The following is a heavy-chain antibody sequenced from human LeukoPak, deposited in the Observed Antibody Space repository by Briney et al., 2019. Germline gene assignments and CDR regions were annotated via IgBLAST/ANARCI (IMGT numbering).Heavy chain of an antibody. Sequence: SETLSLTCAVYGGSFSGYYWSWIRQPPGKGLEWIGEINHSGSTNYNPSLKSRVTISVDTSKNQFSLKLSSVTAADTAVYYCARGRRIVVVVGATRTHRDYYMDVWGKGTTVTVSS. D-gene: IGHD2-15*01. CDR2: INHSGST. J-gene: IGHJ6*03. CDR1: GGSFSGYY. CDR3: ARGRRIVVVVGATRTHRDYYMDV. V-gene: IGHV4-34*01.